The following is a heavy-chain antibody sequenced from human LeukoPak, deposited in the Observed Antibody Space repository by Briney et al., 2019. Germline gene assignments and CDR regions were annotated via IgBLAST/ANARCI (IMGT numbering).Heavy chain of an antibody. CDR3: ARDSSSSWYYFEY. CDR2: ISSSSSTI. CDR1: GFTFTTYS. V-gene: IGHV3-48*01. Sequence: GGSLRLSCAASGFTFTTYSMTWVRQAPGKGLEWVSYISSSSSTIYYADSVKGRFTISRDNAKNSLYLQMNSLRAEDTAVYYCARDSSSSWYYFEYWGQGTLVTVSS. D-gene: IGHD6-13*01. J-gene: IGHJ4*02.